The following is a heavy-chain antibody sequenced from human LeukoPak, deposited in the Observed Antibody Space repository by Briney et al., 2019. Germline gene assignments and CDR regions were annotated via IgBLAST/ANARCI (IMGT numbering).Heavy chain of an antibody. V-gene: IGHV4-39*01. CDR1: GGSISSYY. D-gene: IGHD4-11*01. CDR3: ARRTVTTWGVGY. CDR2: IYYSGST. Sequence: KPSETLSLTCTVSGGSISSYYWGWIRQPPGKWLEWIGSIYYSGSTYYNPSLKSRVTISVDTSKNQFSLKLSSVTAADTAVYYCARRTVTTWGVGYWGQGTLVTVSS. J-gene: IGHJ4*02.